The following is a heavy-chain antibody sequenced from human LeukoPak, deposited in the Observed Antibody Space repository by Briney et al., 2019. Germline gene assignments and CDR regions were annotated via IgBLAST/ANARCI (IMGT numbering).Heavy chain of an antibody. CDR1: GYTFTGYY. CDR3: ARGVVGGGDFDY. Sequence: ASVKVSCKASGYTFTGYYMHWVLQAPGQGLEWMGRINPNSGGTNYAQKFQGRVTMTRDTSISTAYMELSRLRSDDTAVYYCARGVVGGGDFDYWGQGTLVTVSS. J-gene: IGHJ4*02. D-gene: IGHD1-26*01. V-gene: IGHV1-2*06. CDR2: INPNSGGT.